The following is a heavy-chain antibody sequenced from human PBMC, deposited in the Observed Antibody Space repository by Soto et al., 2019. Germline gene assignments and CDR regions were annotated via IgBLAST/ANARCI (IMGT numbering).Heavy chain of an antibody. D-gene: IGHD4-17*01. CDR3: ARQARYGDFDTSVDY. CDR2: IDPSDSYT. CDR1: GYSFTSYW. Sequence: HGESLKISCKGSGYSFTSYWISWVRQMPGKGLEWMGRIDPSDSYTNYSPSFQGHVTISADKSISTAHLQWSSLKASDTAMYYCARQARYGDFDTSVDYWGQGTLVIVSS. J-gene: IGHJ4*02. V-gene: IGHV5-10-1*01.